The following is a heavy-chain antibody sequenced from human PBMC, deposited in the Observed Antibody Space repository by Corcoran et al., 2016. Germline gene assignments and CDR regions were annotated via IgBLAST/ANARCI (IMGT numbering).Heavy chain of an antibody. CDR3: ARDKGLRYLDY. J-gene: IGHJ4*02. CDR1: GIPFSSSG. CDR2: ISSDGAYK. V-gene: IGHV3-30*03. Sequence: QVQLVESGGGVVQPGGSLRLSCAASGIPFSSSGMHWVRQAPGKGLEWVSLISSDGAYKYYADSVKGRFTISRDNSQSTVYLHMSGLRTDDTSVYFGARDKGLRYLDYWGQGTLVTVSS.